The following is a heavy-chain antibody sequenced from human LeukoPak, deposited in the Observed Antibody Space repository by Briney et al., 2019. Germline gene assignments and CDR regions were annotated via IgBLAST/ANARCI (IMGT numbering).Heavy chain of an antibody. CDR2: IKKDGSEK. D-gene: IGHD3-22*01. CDR1: RFTFSSYW. J-gene: IGHJ4*02. Sequence: PGGSLRLSCAASRFTFSSYWMSWVRQAPGKGLEWVANIKKDGSEKYYVDSVKGRFTISRDNAKNSLYLQMNSLRAEDTAVYYCARDLYRIVVVPHYFDYWGQGTLVTVSS. V-gene: IGHV3-7*01. CDR3: ARDLYRIVVVPHYFDY.